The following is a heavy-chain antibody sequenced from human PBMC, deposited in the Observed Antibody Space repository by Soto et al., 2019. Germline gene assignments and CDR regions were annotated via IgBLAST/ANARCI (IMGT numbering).Heavy chain of an antibody. CDR1: GFTFSSYG. Sequence: QVQLVESGGGVVQPGRSLRLSCAASGFTFSSYGMHWVRQAPGKGLEWVAVISYDGSNKYYADSVKGRFTISRDNSKNTLYLQMNSLRAEDTAVYYCAKDPLYGSGINYFDYWGQGTLVTVSS. CDR3: AKDPLYGSGINYFDY. V-gene: IGHV3-30*18. D-gene: IGHD3-10*01. CDR2: ISYDGSNK. J-gene: IGHJ4*02.